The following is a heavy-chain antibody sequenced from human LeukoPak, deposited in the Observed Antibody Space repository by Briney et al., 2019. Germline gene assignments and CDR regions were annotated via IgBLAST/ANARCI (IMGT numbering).Heavy chain of an antibody. CDR2: ISAYNGNT. V-gene: IGHV1-18*01. J-gene: IGHJ4*02. CDR1: GYTFTSYG. CDR3: ARPLYCDSTGYHQYYFDH. Sequence: GASVKVSCKASGYTFTSYGISWVRQAPGQGLEWMGWISAYNGNTNYAQNLQGRVTMTPETSTSTAYMDLRSLRSDDTAVYYCARPLYCDSTGYHQYYFDHWGQGTLVTVSS. D-gene: IGHD3-22*01.